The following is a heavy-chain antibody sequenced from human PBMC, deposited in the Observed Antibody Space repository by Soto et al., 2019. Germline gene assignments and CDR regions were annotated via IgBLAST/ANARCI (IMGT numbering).Heavy chain of an antibody. CDR1: GFTVSSNY. CDR2: IFSGGKT. V-gene: IGHV3-53*02. D-gene: IGHD4-17*01. CDR3: ARLPRLTTATDLDS. Sequence: EMQLVETGGGLIQPGGSLKLSCAISGFTVSSNYMSWVRQAPGKGLEWVSVIFSGGKTYYADSVKGRFTISRDNSENTLYLQMNSLRAEDTGVYYCARLPRLTTATDLDSWGQGTLVTVSS. J-gene: IGHJ4*02.